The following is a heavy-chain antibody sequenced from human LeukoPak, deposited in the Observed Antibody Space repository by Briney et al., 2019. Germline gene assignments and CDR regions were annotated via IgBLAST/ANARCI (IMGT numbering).Heavy chain of an antibody. CDR2: IYTSGST. CDR3: ARVGRVAIDAFDI. D-gene: IGHD2-15*01. CDR1: GGSISSYY. Sequence: KPSETLSLTCSVSGGSISSYYWNWIRQPAGKGLEWIGRIYTSGSTNYNPSLKSRVTMSVDTSKNQFSLKLSSVTAADTAVYYCARVGRVAIDAFDIWGQGTMVTASS. V-gene: IGHV4-4*07. J-gene: IGHJ3*02.